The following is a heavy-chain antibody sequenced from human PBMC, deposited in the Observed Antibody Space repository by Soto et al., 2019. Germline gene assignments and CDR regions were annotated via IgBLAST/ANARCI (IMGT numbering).Heavy chain of an antibody. CDR2: IYWDDDK. D-gene: IGHD3-22*01. Sequence: QITLKESGPTLVKPTQTLTLTCTFSGFSLSTSGVGVGWIRQPPGKALEWLALIYWDDDKRYSPSLKSRLTITKXXSXNXXVLTMTNMDPVDTATYYCAHTSYYYDSSGPNHFDYWGQGTLVTVSS. V-gene: IGHV2-5*02. CDR1: GFSLSTSGVG. CDR3: AHTSYYYDSSGPNHFDY. J-gene: IGHJ4*02.